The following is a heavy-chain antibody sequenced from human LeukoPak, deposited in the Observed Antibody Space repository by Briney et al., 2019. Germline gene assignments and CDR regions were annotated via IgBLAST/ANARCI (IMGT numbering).Heavy chain of an antibody. CDR1: GGSFSGYY. Sequence: SETLSLTCAVYGGSFSGYYWSWIRQPLGKGLEWIGEINHSGSTNYNPSPKSRVTISVDTSKNQLSLKLSSVTAADTAVYYCASDYSSSWYWWFDPWGQGTLVTVSS. CDR2: INHSGST. CDR3: ASDYSSSWYWWFDP. V-gene: IGHV4-34*01. J-gene: IGHJ5*02. D-gene: IGHD6-13*01.